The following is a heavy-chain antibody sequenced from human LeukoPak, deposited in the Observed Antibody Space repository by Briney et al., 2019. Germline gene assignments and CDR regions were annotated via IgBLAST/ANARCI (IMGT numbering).Heavy chain of an antibody. CDR2: IYTSGST. D-gene: IGHD6-6*01. V-gene: IGHV4-61*02. CDR3: ARDKRNLEYSSSSGLYYYYMDV. CDR1: GGSISSGSYY. Sequence: SETLSLTCTVSGGSISSGSYYWSWIRQPAGKGLEWIGRIYTSGSTNYNPSLKSRVTISVDTSKNQFSLKLSSVTAADTAVYYCARDKRNLEYSSSSGLYYYYMDVWGKGTTVTVSS. J-gene: IGHJ6*03.